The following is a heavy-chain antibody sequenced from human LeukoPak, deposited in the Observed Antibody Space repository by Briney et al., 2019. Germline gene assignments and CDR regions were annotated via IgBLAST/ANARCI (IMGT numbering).Heavy chain of an antibody. CDR1: GDSISSGDYY. J-gene: IGHJ4*02. CDR3: ARVEYSYGYSYYFDY. V-gene: IGHV4-61*02. Sequence: SETLSLTRTVSGDSISSGDYYWSWIRQPAGKGLEWIGRISSSGSTNYNPSLKSRVTISVDTSKNQFSLKLSSVTAADTAVYYCARVEYSYGYSYYFDYWGQGTLVTVSS. CDR2: ISSSGST. D-gene: IGHD5-18*01.